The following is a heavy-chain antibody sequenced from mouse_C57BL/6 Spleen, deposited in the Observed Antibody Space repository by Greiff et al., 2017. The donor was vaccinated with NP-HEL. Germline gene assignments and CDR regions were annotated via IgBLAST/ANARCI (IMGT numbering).Heavy chain of an antibody. CDR2: IAPENGDT. D-gene: IGHD4-1*01. CDR3: TTCKRGPGNYFDY. Sequence: EVQLVESGAELVRPGASVKLSCTASGFNIKDDYMHWVKQRPEQGLEWIGWIAPENGDTEYASKFQGKATITADTSSNTAYLQLSSLTSEDTAVYYCTTCKRGPGNYFDYWGQGTTLTVSS. CDR1: GFNIKDDY. J-gene: IGHJ2*01. V-gene: IGHV14-4*01.